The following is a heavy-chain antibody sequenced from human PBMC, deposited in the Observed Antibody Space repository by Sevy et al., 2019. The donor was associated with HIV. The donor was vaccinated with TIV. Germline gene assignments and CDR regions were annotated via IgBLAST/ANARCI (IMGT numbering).Heavy chain of an antibody. CDR1: GYTFIDYY. V-gene: IGHV1-2*06. J-gene: IGHJ5*02. Sequence: ASVKVSCKASGYTFIDYYIHWVRQAPGQALEWMGRINPNSGATNYAQKFQDRVTMNRDTYISTSYMELRRLRSDDTAVYYCAREDYYDASGGWVDPWGQGTLVTVSS. CDR2: INPNSGAT. D-gene: IGHD3-22*01. CDR3: AREDYYDASGGWVDP.